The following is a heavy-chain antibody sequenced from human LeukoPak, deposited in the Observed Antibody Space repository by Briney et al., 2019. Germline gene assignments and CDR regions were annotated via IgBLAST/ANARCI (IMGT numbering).Heavy chain of an antibody. J-gene: IGHJ4*02. CDR3: ARDPKAHYYGSGSYTL. Sequence: SETLSLTCTVSGGSISSYYWSWIQQPAGKGLEWIGRIYTSGSTNYNPSLKSRVTMSVDTSKNQFSLKLSSVTAADTAVYYCARDPKAHYYGSGSYTLWGQGTLVTVSS. CDR1: GGSISSYY. D-gene: IGHD3-10*01. CDR2: IYTSGST. V-gene: IGHV4-4*07.